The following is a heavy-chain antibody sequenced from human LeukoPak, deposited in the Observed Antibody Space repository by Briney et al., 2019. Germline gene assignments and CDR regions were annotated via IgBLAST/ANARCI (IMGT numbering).Heavy chain of an antibody. D-gene: IGHD4-17*01. Sequence: SETLSLTCTVSGGSISSGDYYWSWIRQPPGKGLEWIGYIYYSGSTYYKPSLKSRVTISIDKSKSQFSLMLTSVTAADTAVYYCASLTYGKEFDYWGQGTLVTVSS. CDR3: ASLTYGKEFDY. CDR2: IYYSGST. V-gene: IGHV4-30-4*01. CDR1: GGSISSGDYY. J-gene: IGHJ4*02.